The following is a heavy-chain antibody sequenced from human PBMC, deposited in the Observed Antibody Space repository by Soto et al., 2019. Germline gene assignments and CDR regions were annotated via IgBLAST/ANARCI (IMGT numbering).Heavy chain of an antibody. J-gene: IGHJ4*02. CDR2: INAGNGNT. D-gene: IGHD3-3*01. CDR1: GYTFTSYA. CDR3: ARAYDFWSGYPIY. Sequence: GASVKVSCKASGYTFTSYAMHWLRQAHGQRLEWRGWINAGNGNTKYSQKFHGRVTITRETSASTAYMDLSCRRSEDTPLHYYARAYDFWSGYPIYWPQGNSVTVPS. V-gene: IGHV1-3*01.